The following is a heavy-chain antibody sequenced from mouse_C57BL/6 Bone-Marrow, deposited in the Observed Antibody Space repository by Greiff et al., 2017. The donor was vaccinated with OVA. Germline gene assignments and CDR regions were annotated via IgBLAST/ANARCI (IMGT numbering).Heavy chain of an antibody. D-gene: IGHD2-5*01. CDR2: INPNYGTT. CDR3: ARSAYYSNYPWFAY. Sequence: VQLQQSGPELVKPGASVKISCKASGYSFTDYNMNWVKQSTGKSLEWIGVINPNYGTTSYNKKFKGKATLTVDQSSSTAYMQLNSLTSEDSAVYYGARSAYYSNYPWFAYWGQGTLVTVSA. CDR1: GYSFTDYN. J-gene: IGHJ3*01. V-gene: IGHV1-39*01.